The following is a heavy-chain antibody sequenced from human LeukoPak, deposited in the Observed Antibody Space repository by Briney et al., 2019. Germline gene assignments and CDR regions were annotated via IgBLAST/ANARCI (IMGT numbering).Heavy chain of an antibody. D-gene: IGHD2-2*01. J-gene: IGHJ6*03. CDR3: ARVGLQIVVVPAATTQTTYYYYMDV. Sequence: PSATLSLTCTVSGGSISSSSYYWGWIRQPPGKGLEWIGEINHSGSTNYSPSLKSRVTMSVDTSKNQFSLKLSSVTAADTAMYYCARVGLQIVVVPAATTQTTYYYYMDVWDTGTTVTVSS. CDR2: INHSGST. CDR1: GGSISSSSYY. V-gene: IGHV4-39*07.